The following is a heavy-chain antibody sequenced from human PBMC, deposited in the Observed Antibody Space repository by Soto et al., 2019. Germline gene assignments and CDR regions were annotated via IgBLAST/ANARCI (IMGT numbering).Heavy chain of an antibody. CDR3: ARVMGANPPPYYCDY. Sequence: EVQLVESGGGLVKPGGSLRLSCAASGFTFSSYSMNWVRQAPGKGLEWVSSISSSSSYIYYADSVKGRFTISRDNAKNSLYLQMNSLRAEDTAVYYCARVMGANPPPYYCDYWGQGTLVTVSS. J-gene: IGHJ4*02. D-gene: IGHD1-26*01. CDR1: GFTFSSYS. V-gene: IGHV3-21*01. CDR2: ISSSSSYI.